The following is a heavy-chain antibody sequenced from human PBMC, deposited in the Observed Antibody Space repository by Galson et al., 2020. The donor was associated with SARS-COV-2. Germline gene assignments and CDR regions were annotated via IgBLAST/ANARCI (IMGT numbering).Heavy chain of an antibody. CDR1: GFSLSSRGMC. CDR2: IDWDNNK. D-gene: IGHD6-19*01. Sequence: ESGPTLVKPTQTLTLTCTFSGFSLSSRGMCVSWIRQPPGKALEWLASIDWDNNKYYNTSLKTRLTISKDTSKNQVVLTMTNMDPVDTATYYCARIVSRTVADTGRRGAFDIWGQGTMVTVSS. V-gene: IGHV2-70*11. CDR3: ARIVSRTVADTGRRGAFDI. J-gene: IGHJ3*02.